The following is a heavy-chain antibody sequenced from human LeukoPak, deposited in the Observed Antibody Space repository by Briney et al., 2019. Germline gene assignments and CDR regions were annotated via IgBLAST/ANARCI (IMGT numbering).Heavy chain of an antibody. J-gene: IGHJ4*02. Sequence: GGSLRLSCAASGLTFSSYWMSWVRQAPGKGLEWVANIKQDGSEKYYVDSVKGRFTISRDNAKNSLYLQMNSLRAEDTAVYYCARDVVLLWFGELSPDYFDYWGQGTLVTASS. V-gene: IGHV3-7*01. CDR2: IKQDGSEK. CDR3: ARDVVLLWFGELSPDYFDY. D-gene: IGHD3-10*01. CDR1: GLTFSSYW.